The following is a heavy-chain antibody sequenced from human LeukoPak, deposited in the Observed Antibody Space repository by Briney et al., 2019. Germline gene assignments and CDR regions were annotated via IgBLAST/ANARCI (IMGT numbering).Heavy chain of an antibody. CDR1: GFTFSSYG. CDR3: AKDHYYDSSGYSRY. Sequence: GGSLRLSCAASGFTFSSYGMHWVRQAPGKGLECISVIYSGGSTDYADSVKGRLTISRDNSKNTLYLQMNSLRAEDTAVYYCAKDHYYDSSGYSRYWGQGTLVTVSS. CDR2: IYSGGST. D-gene: IGHD3-22*01. J-gene: IGHJ4*02. V-gene: IGHV3-NL1*01.